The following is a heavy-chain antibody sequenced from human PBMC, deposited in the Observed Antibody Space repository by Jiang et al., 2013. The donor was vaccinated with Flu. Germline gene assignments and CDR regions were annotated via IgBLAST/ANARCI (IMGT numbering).Heavy chain of an antibody. CDR3: ARRAVAATSFGFDY. CDR1: GGAISIYY. CDR2: LLQWEH. V-gene: IGHV4-59*08. Sequence: GSGLVKPSETLSLTCTVSGGAISIYYWNWIRAVPREGTGVDWLCLLQWEHLLQPLLKSRVTISIDTSKNQFSLKLSSVTAADTAVYYCARRAVAATSFGFDYWGPGNPGHRLL. D-gene: IGHD6-19*01. J-gene: IGHJ4*02.